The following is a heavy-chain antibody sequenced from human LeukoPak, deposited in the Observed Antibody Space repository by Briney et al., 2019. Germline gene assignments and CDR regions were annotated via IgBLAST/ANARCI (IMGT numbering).Heavy chain of an antibody. J-gene: IGHJ4*02. CDR1: GLTFSKYA. CDR2: ITSGGGST. D-gene: IGHD3-10*01. V-gene: IGHV3-23*01. Sequence: GGSLRLSCVASGLTFSKYAMTWVRQAPGKGLEWVSAITSGGGSTFYADSVKGRFTISRDNSKNTLYLQMNSLRAEDTAVYYCARDSFYYGSGSYVDYWGQGTLVTVSS. CDR3: ARDSFYYGSGSYVDY.